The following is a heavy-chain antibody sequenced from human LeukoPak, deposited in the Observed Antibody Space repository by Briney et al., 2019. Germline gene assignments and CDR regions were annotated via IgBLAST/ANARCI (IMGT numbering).Heavy chain of an antibody. CDR3: ARGERAMATRKAGFDY. J-gene: IGHJ4*02. V-gene: IGHV5-51*01. CDR2: IYPRDSDT. CDR1: GYDFANSW. Sequence: KPGESLKISCTASGYDFANSWIGWVRQMPGKGLEWMGIIYPRDSDTIYSPSFQGLVTISADKSIRTAYLQWSSLTASDTAMYYCARGERAMATRKAGFDYWGQGTQVTVSS. D-gene: IGHD5-24*01.